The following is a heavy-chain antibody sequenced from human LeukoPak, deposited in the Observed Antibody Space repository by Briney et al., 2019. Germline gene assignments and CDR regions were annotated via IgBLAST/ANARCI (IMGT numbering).Heavy chain of an antibody. D-gene: IGHD5-24*01. Sequence: GGSLRLSCAASGFTVSSSYMSWVRQAPGKGLEWVSVIYSGGSTYYADSVKGRFTISRDNSKNTLYLQMNSLRAEDTAVYYCARDLSTKGAFDIWGQGTMVTVSS. CDR1: GFTVSSSY. V-gene: IGHV3-53*01. CDR3: ARDLSTKGAFDI. J-gene: IGHJ3*02. CDR2: IYSGGST.